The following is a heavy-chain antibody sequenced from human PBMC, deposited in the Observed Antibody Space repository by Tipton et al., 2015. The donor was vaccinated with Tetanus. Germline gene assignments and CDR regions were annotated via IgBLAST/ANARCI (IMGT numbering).Heavy chain of an antibody. V-gene: IGHV4-31*03. CDR3: ARRVVGATLDY. J-gene: IGHJ4*02. D-gene: IGHD1-26*01. Sequence: LRLSCTVSGGSLRSGGYYWSWIRQHPGQGLEWIGYIYYTGNTYYNPSLKSRVTLSIDMSKNQFSLRLSSVTAADTAVYFCARRVVGATLDYWGQGSLVTVSS. CDR2: IYYTGNT. CDR1: GGSLRSGGYY.